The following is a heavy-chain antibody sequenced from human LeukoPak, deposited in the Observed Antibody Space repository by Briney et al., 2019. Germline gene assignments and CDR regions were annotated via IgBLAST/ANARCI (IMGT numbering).Heavy chain of an antibody. CDR2: IYYSGST. V-gene: IGHV4-59*01. J-gene: IGHJ3*02. CDR3: ARREDYGDYVYAFDI. D-gene: IGHD4-17*01. Sequence: SETLSLTCTVSGGSISSYYWSWIRQPPGKGLEWIGYIYYSGSTNYNPSLKSRVTTSVDTSKNQFSLKLSSVTAADTAVYYCARREDYGDYVYAFDIWGQGTMVTVSS. CDR1: GGSISSYY.